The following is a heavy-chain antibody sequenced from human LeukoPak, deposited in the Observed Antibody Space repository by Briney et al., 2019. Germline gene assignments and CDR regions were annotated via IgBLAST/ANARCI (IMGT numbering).Heavy chain of an antibody. CDR2: ISSSSSYI. D-gene: IGHD1-26*01. CDR1: GFTFSSYS. CDR3: ARDGERGYYFDY. Sequence: GGSLRLSCAASGFTFSSYSMNWVRQAPGKGLEWVSSISSSSSYIYYADSVKGRFTISRDNAKNSLYLQMNSLRAEDTAVYYCARDGERGYYFDYCGQGTLVTVSS. J-gene: IGHJ4*02. V-gene: IGHV3-21*01.